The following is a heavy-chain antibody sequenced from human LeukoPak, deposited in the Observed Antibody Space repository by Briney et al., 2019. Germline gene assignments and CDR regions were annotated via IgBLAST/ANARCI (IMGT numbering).Heavy chain of an antibody. J-gene: IGHJ4*02. V-gene: IGHV3-7*01. CDR1: GFTFNSYW. D-gene: IGHD2-15*01. CDR3: ARDRAKEAAPKVFDY. Sequence: GGSLRLSCAASGFTFNSYWMSWVRQAPGKGLEWVANIKQDGSEKYYVDSVKGRFTISRDNAKNSLYLQMNSLRAEDTAVYCCARDRAKEAAPKVFDYGGQGTLVPVPS. CDR2: IKQDGSEK.